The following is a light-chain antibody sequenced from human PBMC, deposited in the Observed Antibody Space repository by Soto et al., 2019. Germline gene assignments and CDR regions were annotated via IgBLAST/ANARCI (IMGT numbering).Light chain of an antibody. CDR2: GAS. V-gene: IGKV3-20*01. CDR3: QQYGSSPPIT. J-gene: IGKJ5*01. Sequence: EIVFTYSPVTLSLSPVERATLSCRASQSVASRNLAWHQQKSGQAPRLLIYGASSRAIHTPDRFSGSGSGTDFTLTISRLEPEHFAVYYCQQYGSSPPITFGQGTRLEIK. CDR1: QSVASRN.